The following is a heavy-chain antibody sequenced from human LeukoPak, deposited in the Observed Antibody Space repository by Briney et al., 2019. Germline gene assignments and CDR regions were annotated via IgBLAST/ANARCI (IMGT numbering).Heavy chain of an antibody. D-gene: IGHD5-18*01. V-gene: IGHV4-34*01. J-gene: IGHJ4*02. CDR3: ARGRVDTAGILEGCDY. CDR2: INHSGST. Sequence: SETLSLTCAVYGGSFSGYYWSWIRQPPGKGLEWIGEINHSGSTNYNPSLKSRVTISVDTSKNQFSLKLSSVTAADTAVYYCARGRVDTAGILEGCDYWGQGTLVIVSS. CDR1: GGSFSGYY.